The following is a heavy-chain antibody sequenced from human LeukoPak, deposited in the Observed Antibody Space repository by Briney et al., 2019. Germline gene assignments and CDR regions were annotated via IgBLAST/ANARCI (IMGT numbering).Heavy chain of an antibody. CDR1: GYTFTSYY. J-gene: IGHJ4*02. CDR3: ARVVRGVIVGGFWDY. V-gene: IGHV1-2*02. Sequence: GASVKVSCKASGYTFTSYYMHWVRQAPGQGLEWMGWINPNSGGTNYAQKFQGRVTMTRDTSISTAYMELSRLRSDDTAVYYCARVVRGVIVGGFWDYWGQGTLVTVSS. CDR2: INPNSGGT. D-gene: IGHD3-10*01.